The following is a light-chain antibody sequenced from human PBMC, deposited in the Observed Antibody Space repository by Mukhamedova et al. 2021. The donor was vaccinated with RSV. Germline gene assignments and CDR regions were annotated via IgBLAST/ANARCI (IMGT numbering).Light chain of an antibody. CDR2: QDS. J-gene: IGLJ3*02. V-gene: IGLV3-1*01. CDR1: GDKY. Sequence: GDKYACWYQQKPGQSPVLVIYQDSKRPSGIPERFSGSKSGNTASLTISGLQAEDEADYYCSSYTSSSTLVFGGGTKLTVL. CDR3: SSYTSSSTLV.